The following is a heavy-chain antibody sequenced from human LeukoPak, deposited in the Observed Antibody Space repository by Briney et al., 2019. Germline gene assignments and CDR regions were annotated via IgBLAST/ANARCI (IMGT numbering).Heavy chain of an antibody. CDR3: ARDRATVTTSYGMDV. V-gene: IGHV4-31*03. J-gene: IGHJ6*02. CDR1: GGSISSGGYY. CDR2: IYYSGST. D-gene: IGHD4-17*01. Sequence: PSETLSLTCTVSGGSISSGGYYWSWIRQHPGKGLEWIGYIYYSGSTYYNSSLKSRVTISVDTSKNQFSLKLSSVTAADTAVYYCARDRATVTTSYGMDVWGQGTTVTVSS.